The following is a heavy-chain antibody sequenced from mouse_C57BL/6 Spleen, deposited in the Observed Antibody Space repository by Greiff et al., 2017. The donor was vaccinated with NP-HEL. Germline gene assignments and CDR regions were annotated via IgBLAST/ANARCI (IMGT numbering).Heavy chain of an antibody. V-gene: IGHV1-42*01. J-gene: IGHJ4*01. Sequence: VQLQQSGPELVKPGASVKISCKASGYSFTGYYMNWVKQSPEKSLEWIGEINPSTGGTTYNQKFKAKATLTVDKSSSTAYMQLKSLTSEDSAVYYCARGGGNYYYGSSYAMDYWGQGTSVTVSS. CDR3: ARGGGNYYYGSSYAMDY. D-gene: IGHD1-1*01. CDR1: GYSFTGYY. CDR2: INPSTGGT.